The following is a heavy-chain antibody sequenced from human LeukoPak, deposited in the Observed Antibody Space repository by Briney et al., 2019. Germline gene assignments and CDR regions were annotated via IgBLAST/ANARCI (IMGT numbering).Heavy chain of an antibody. D-gene: IGHD1-26*01. CDR1: GGSISSSNW. CDR2: IYHSGST. CDR3: ARDVGRIDVGSGSYRFGY. Sequence: SETLSLTCAVSGGSISSSNWWSWVRQPPGKGPEWIGEIYHSGSTNYNPSLKSRVTISVDKSKNQFSLKLSSVTAADTAVYYCARDVGRIDVGSGSYRFGYWGQGTLVTVSS. V-gene: IGHV4-4*02. J-gene: IGHJ4*02.